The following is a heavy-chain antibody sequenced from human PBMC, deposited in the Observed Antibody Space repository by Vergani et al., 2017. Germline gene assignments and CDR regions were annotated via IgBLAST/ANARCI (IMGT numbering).Heavy chain of an antibody. CDR2: TWYDGNNK. CDR1: GFTFNQYG. Sequence: QVQLVESGGGVVQPGRSLRLSCAASGFTFNQYGMHWVRQAPGKGLEWVAVTWYDGNNKQYADSVKGRFTMSRDNSKSTMYLQMNSLRDEDTGVYYCARDVRLLYNRFDPWVQGTLVTVSS. CDR3: ARDVRLLYNRFDP. J-gene: IGHJ5*02. V-gene: IGHV3-33*01. D-gene: IGHD1-14*01.